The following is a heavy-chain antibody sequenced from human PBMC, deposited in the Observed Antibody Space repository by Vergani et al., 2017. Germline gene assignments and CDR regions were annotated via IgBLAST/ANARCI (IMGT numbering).Heavy chain of an antibody. J-gene: IGHJ6*02. CDR1: GFTFDDYA. CDR2: ISWNSGSI. Sequence: EVQLVESGGGLVQPGRSLRLSCAASGFTFDDYAMHWVRQAPGKGLEWVSGISWNSGSIGYADSVKGRFTISRDNAKNSLYLQMNSLRAEDTAVYYCASPILTGYYAHSDYGMDVWGQGTTVTVSS. V-gene: IGHV3-9*01. CDR3: ASPILTGYYAHSDYGMDV. D-gene: IGHD3-9*01.